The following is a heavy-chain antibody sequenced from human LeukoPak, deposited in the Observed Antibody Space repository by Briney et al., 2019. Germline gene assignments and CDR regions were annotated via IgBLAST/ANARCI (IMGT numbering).Heavy chain of an antibody. CDR1: GYTFTSYY. V-gene: IGHV1-2*02. D-gene: IGHD3-22*01. CDR2: INPNSGGT. J-gene: IGHJ4*02. Sequence: GASVKVSCKASGYTFTSYYMHWVRQAPGQGLEWMGWINPNSGGTNYAQKFQGRVTMTRDTSISTAYMELSRLRSDDTAVYYCARVWRYDSSGYYLYYFDYWGQGTLVTVSS. CDR3: ARVWRYDSSGYYLYYFDY.